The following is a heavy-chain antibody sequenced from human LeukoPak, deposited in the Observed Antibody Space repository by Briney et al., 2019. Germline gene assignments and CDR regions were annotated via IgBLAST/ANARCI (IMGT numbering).Heavy chain of an antibody. D-gene: IGHD1-26*01. V-gene: IGHV3-30-3*01. CDR3: ARGAIVGANFDY. Sequence: GGSLRLSCAASGFGFSSYTMHWVRQAPGKGLEWVAIISYDGSNKYYADSVKAQFTISRDNSKNTLYLQMNSLRTEDTAVYYCARGAIVGANFDYWGQGTLVTVSS. CDR1: GFGFSSYT. J-gene: IGHJ4*02. CDR2: ISYDGSNK.